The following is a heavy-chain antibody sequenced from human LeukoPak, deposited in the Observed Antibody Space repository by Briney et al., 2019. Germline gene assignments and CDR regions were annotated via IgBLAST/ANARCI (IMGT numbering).Heavy chain of an antibody. Sequence: ASVKVSCKASGYTFTGYYMHWVRQAPGQGLEWMGRINPNSGGTNYAQKFQGRVTMTRDTSISTAYMELSRLRSDDTAVYYCARVSSWYGAAGSLNYWGQGTLVTVSS. CDR3: ARVSSWYGAAGSLNY. CDR1: GYTFTGYY. V-gene: IGHV1-2*06. CDR2: INPNSGGT. D-gene: IGHD6-13*01. J-gene: IGHJ4*02.